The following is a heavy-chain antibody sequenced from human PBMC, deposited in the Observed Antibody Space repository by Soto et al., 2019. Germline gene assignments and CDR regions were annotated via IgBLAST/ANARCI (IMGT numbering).Heavy chain of an antibody. CDR3: TKGERGKYYYYGLDV. V-gene: IGHV1-2*04. Sequence: ASVKVSCKASGYTFTGYYMHWVRQAPGQGLEWMGWINPNSGGTNYAQKFQGWVTMTRDTSISTAYMELSRLRSDDTAVYYCTKGERGKYYYYGLDVWGQGTTVTVSS. CDR1: GYTFTGYY. CDR2: INPNSGGT. J-gene: IGHJ6*02. D-gene: IGHD3-10*01.